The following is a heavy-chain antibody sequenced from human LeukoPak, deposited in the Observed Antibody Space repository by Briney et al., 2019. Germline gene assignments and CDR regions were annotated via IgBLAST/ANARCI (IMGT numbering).Heavy chain of an antibody. CDR3: TRRAKDDSSGYYST. CDR1: GFTFSGSA. Sequence: GGSLRLSCAASGFTFSGSAMHWVRQASGKGLEWVGRIRSKANSYATAYAASVKGRFTISRDESKNTAYLQMNSLKTEDTAVYYCTRRAKDDSSGYYSTWGQGTLVAVSS. CDR2: IRSKANSYAT. D-gene: IGHD3-22*01. J-gene: IGHJ5*02. V-gene: IGHV3-73*01.